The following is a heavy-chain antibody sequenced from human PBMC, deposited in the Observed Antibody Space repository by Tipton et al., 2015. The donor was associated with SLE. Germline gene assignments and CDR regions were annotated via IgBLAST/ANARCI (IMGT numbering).Heavy chain of an antibody. CDR2: INHSGST. V-gene: IGHV4-34*01. J-gene: IGHJ6*03. CDR3: ARVPAFYYYYMDV. Sequence: GLVKPSETLSLTCAVYGGSFSGYYWSWIRQPPGKGPEWIGEINHSGSTNYHPSLKSRVTISVDTSKNQFSLKLRSVTAADTAVYYCARVPAFYYYYMDVWGKGTTVTVSS. CDR1: GGSFSGYY. D-gene: IGHD2-2*01.